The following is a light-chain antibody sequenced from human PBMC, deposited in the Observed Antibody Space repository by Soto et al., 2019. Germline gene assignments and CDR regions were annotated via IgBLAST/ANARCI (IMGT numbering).Light chain of an antibody. V-gene: IGLV1-40*01. CDR2: GNS. CDR3: QSYDSSLSGSYV. Sequence: QAVVAQPPSVSGAPGQRVTISCTGGSSNLGAGYDVHWYQQLPGTAPKVLIYGNSNRPSGVPDRFSGSKSGTSAALAITGLQAEDEADYYCQSYDSSLSGSYVFGTGTKLTVL. J-gene: IGLJ1*01. CDR1: SSNLGAGYD.